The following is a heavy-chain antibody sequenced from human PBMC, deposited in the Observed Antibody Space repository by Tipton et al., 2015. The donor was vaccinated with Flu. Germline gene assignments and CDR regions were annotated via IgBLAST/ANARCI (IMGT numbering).Heavy chain of an antibody. CDR1: GGSISGHY. J-gene: IGHJ4*02. D-gene: IGHD3-16*01. CDR3: ARSSSAYDYVWGGSYYFDF. Sequence: TLSLTCSVSGGSISGHYWNWIRQPPGKGLEWIGSLYDSGITYYNPSLKSRVTISLDTSKNQFSLKLISVTAADTAVYYCARSSSAYDYVWGGSYYFDFWGQGTLVTVSS. V-gene: IGHV4-39*07. CDR2: LYDSGIT.